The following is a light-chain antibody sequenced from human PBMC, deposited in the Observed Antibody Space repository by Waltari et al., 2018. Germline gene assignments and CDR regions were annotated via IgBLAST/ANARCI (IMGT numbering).Light chain of an antibody. J-gene: IGKJ1*01. CDR3: EQYNNWPPWT. CDR1: QSVSSN. CDR2: GAS. V-gene: IGKV3D-15*01. Sequence: EIVMTQSPATLSVSLGERATLSCRASQSVSSNLAWYQQKPGQAPRLLIYGASTRATGIPAGFSGSGSGTEFTLTISSLQSEDFAVYYCEQYNNWPPWTFGQGTKVEIK.